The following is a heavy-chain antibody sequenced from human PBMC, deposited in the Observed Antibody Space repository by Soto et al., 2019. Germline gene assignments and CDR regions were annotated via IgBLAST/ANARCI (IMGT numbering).Heavy chain of an antibody. CDR2: ISWNSGSI. CDR1: GFTFDDYA. J-gene: IGHJ4*02. Sequence: DVQLVESGGGLVQPGRSLRLSCAASGFTFDDYAMHWVRQAPGKGLEWVSGISWNSGSIGYADSVKGRFTISRDNAKNSLYLQMNSLRAEDTALYYCAKDMGPSGYDIDYWGQGTLVTVSS. D-gene: IGHD5-12*01. V-gene: IGHV3-9*01. CDR3: AKDMGPSGYDIDY.